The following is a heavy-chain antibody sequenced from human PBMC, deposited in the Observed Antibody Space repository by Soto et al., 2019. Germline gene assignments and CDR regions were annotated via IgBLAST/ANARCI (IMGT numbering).Heavy chain of an antibody. CDR2: INPNSGGT. V-gene: IGHV1-2*04. Sequence: ASVKVSCKASGYTFTAYYMHWVRQAPGQGLEWMGWINPNSGGTNYAQKFQGWVTMTRDTSISTAYMELSGLRSDDTAVYYCARDLKGSSASSYYGMDVWGQGTTVTVSS. D-gene: IGHD6-6*01. CDR1: GYTFTAYY. CDR3: ARDLKGSSASSYYGMDV. J-gene: IGHJ6*02.